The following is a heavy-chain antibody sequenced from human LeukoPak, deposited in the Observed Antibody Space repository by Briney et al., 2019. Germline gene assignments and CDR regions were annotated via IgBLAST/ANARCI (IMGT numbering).Heavy chain of an antibody. D-gene: IGHD3-22*01. CDR1: GVTFSSSW. CDR2: IKTKGEGGQT. Sequence: PGGSLRLSCADSGVTFSSSWMNWVRQAPGEGLEWVARIKTKGEGGQTEHAAPVKGRFTISRDDSENTLYLQMNSLKIEDTAVYYCTAGVSDSSGPSHDYWGQGTLVTVSS. V-gene: IGHV3-15*01. J-gene: IGHJ4*02. CDR3: TAGVSDSSGPSHDY.